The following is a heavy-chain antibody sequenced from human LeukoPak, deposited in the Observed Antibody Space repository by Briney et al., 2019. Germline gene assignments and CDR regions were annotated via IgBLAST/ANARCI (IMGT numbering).Heavy chain of an antibody. J-gene: IGHJ4*02. V-gene: IGHV1-69*13. D-gene: IGHD2-2*01. CDR2: IIPIFGTA. Sequence: SVKVSCKASGGTFSSYAISWVRQAPGQGLEWMGGIIPIFGTANYAQKFQGRVTITADESTSTAYMELSSLRSEDTAVYYCARQPRYTSCYAGGNWALDYWGQGTLVTVSS. CDR3: ARQPRYTSCYAGGNWALDY. CDR1: GGTFSSYA.